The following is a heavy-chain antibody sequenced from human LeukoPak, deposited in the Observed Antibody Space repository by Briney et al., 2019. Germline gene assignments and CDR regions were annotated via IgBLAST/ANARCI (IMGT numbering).Heavy chain of an antibody. CDR2: IYYSGNT. J-gene: IGHJ4*02. Sequence: SETLSLTCTVSGGSISSGIYYWGWFRQPPGKGLEWIGSIYYSGNTYYNPSLKSRVTISVDTSKNQLSLKLNSVTAADTAVYYCARHVRQQLPPKAFDYWGQGTLVTVSS. V-gene: IGHV4-39*01. D-gene: IGHD6-13*01. CDR3: ARHVRQQLPPKAFDY. CDR1: GGSISSGIYY.